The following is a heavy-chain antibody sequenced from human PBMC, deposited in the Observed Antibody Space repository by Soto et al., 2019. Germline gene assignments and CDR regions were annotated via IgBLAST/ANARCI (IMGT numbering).Heavy chain of an antibody. D-gene: IGHD2-2*01. Sequence: GGSLRLSCAASGFTFSDYTMNWVRQTPGKGLEWVSSITSSSSYIYYADSVKGRFTISRDNAKNSLYLQMNSLRAEDTAVYYCARGLYCGATSCPFDYWGQGTLVTVSS. CDR1: GFTFSDYT. J-gene: IGHJ4*02. CDR3: ARGLYCGATSCPFDY. V-gene: IGHV3-21*01. CDR2: ITSSSSYI.